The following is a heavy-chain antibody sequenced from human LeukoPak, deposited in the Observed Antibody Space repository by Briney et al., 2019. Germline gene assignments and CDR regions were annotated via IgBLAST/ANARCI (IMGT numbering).Heavy chain of an antibody. CDR1: GFTVSSTY. V-gene: IGHV3-66*01. CDR2: ISGGGDT. J-gene: IGHJ6*04. Sequence: GGSLRLSCAPSGFTVSSTYMSWVRQAPGKGLEWVSIISGGGDTFYAGSVKGRFTISRDTSKNTLYLQMNSLRAEDTAVYYCAGRGSGYYYGMNVWGKGTTVTVSS. CDR3: AGRGSGYYYGMNV. D-gene: IGHD3-10*01.